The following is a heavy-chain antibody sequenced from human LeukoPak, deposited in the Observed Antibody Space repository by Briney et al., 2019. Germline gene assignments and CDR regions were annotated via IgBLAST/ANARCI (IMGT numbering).Heavy chain of an antibody. Sequence: GGSLRLSCAASGFTFTSYTMHRVRQAPGKGLEWVAVISFDGSNKYLADSVKGRFTISRDNSKNTLYLQMNSLRAEDTAVYYCARSGSETQNWFDPWGQGTLVTVSS. V-gene: IGHV3-30*04. D-gene: IGHD6-25*01. CDR2: ISFDGSNK. J-gene: IGHJ5*02. CDR3: ARSGSETQNWFDP. CDR1: GFTFTSYT.